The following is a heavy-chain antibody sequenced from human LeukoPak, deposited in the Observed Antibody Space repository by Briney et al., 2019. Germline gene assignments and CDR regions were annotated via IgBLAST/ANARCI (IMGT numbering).Heavy chain of an antibody. Sequence: SGTLSLTCTVSGGSISSSSYYWGWIRQPPGKGLEWIGSVYYSGGTYYNPSLKSRVTISVDTSKNQFSLKLSSVTAADTAVYYCARAGLETYYGKSYFDYWGQGTLVTVSS. CDR1: GGSISSSSYY. J-gene: IGHJ4*02. CDR3: ARAGLETYYGKSYFDY. V-gene: IGHV4-39*01. CDR2: VYYSGGT. D-gene: IGHD3-10*01.